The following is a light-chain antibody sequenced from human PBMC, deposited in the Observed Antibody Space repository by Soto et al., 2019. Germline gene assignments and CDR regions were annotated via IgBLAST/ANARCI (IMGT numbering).Light chain of an antibody. Sequence: QSVLTQPPSVSGAPGQRVTISCTGSSSNIGAGYDVHWYQQLPGTAPKLLIYGNSNRPSGVPDRFSGSKSGTSASLAITGLQAEDGADYYCQSYDGSLSGSVFGGGAKLTVL. V-gene: IGLV1-40*01. CDR1: SSNIGAGYD. CDR3: QSYDGSLSGSV. J-gene: IGLJ3*02. CDR2: GNS.